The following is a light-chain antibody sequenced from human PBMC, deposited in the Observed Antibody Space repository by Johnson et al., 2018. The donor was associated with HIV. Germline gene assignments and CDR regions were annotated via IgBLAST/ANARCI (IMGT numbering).Light chain of an antibody. CDR2: ENN. CDR1: SSNVVNNY. J-gene: IGLJ1*01. V-gene: IGLV1-51*02. Sequence: QSVLTQPPSVSAAPGQKVTISCSGTSSNVVNNYVSWYQQFPGTAPKLLIYENNKRPSGIPDRFSGSKSGTSATLGITGLQTGDEADYYCGTWDSSLSAPGYVFGTGTKVTVL. CDR3: GTWDSSLSAPGYV.